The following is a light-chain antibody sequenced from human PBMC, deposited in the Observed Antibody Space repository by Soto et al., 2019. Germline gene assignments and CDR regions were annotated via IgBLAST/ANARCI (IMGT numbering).Light chain of an antibody. CDR1: SSDVGIFNY. CDR3: CSYAGSNTLI. CDR2: EVN. Sequence: QSVLTQPPSAAGSPGQSVTISCTGTSSDVGIFNYVSWYQQHPDQAPKLLIFEVNKRPSWVPDRFSASKSGNTASLTVSGLQAEDEADYYCCSYAGSNTLIFGGGTKLTVL. V-gene: IGLV2-8*01. J-gene: IGLJ2*01.